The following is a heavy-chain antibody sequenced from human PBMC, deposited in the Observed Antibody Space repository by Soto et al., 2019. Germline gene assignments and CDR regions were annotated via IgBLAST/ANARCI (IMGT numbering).Heavy chain of an antibody. D-gene: IGHD2-8*01. CDR2: VYHTGAT. Sequence: PLETLSLTCTVSGASISSSYWSWIRQSPERGLEWIAYVYHTGATNYNPSLKSRVTISLDTSKGQFSLNLTSLTTADTAVYFCARRGNRHTNVAYGVGGLDFWGQGSLVTVSS. CDR1: GASISSSY. J-gene: IGHJ4*02. V-gene: IGHV4-59*01. CDR3: ARRGNRHTNVAYGVGGLDF.